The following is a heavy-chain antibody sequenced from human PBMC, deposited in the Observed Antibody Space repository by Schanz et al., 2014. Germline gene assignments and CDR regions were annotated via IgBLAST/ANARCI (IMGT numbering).Heavy chain of an antibody. V-gene: IGHV1-2*02. J-gene: IGHJ2*01. Sequence: QVQLVQSGSELKKPGASVKVSCKASGYTFTDYYIHWVRQAPGQGLEWMGWISANSGGTNYAQKFQGRVTMTRDTSISTAYMELSRLRSDDTAVYYCARAGQDFEYSSLSPIWYFDLWGRGTLVTVSS. CDR1: GYTFTDYY. D-gene: IGHD6-6*01. CDR2: ISANSGGT. CDR3: ARAGQDFEYSSLSPIWYFDL.